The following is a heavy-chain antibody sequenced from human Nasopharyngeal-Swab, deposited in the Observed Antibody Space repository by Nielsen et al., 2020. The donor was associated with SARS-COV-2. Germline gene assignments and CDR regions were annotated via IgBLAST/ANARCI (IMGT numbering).Heavy chain of an antibody. CDR2: ISGSGGST. J-gene: IGHJ6*03. Sequence: VRQAPGKGLEWVSAISGSGGSTYYADSVKGRFTISRDNSKNTLYLQMNSLRAEDTAVYYCARAGNYYYYYMDVWGKGTTVTVSS. CDR3: ARAGNYYYYYMDV. V-gene: IGHV3-23*01.